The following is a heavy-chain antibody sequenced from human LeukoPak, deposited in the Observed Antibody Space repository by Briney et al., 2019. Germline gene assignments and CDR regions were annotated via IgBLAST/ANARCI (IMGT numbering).Heavy chain of an antibody. CDR3: ARGPSGYHNT. CDR2: ISYDGSNK. V-gene: IGHV3-30*14. Sequence: AGGSLRLSCAASGFTFSSYAMHWVRQAPGKGLEWVAVISYDGSNKYYADSVKGRFTISRDNSKNTLYLQMNSLRAEDTAVYYGARGPSGYHNTGGRGTLVTVSS. J-gene: IGHJ4*02. D-gene: IGHD5-12*01. CDR1: GFTFSSYA.